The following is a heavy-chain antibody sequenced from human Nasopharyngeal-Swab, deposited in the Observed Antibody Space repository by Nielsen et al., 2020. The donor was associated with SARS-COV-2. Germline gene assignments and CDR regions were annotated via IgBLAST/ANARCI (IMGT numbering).Heavy chain of an antibody. CDR3: AREMVSTRGYFDY. D-gene: IGHD1-1*01. J-gene: IGHJ4*02. V-gene: IGHV1-46*01. CDR1: GYTFTSYY. Sequence: ASVKVSCKASGYTFTSYYMHWVRQAPGQGLEWMGIINPSGGSTSYAQKFQGRVTITADKSTSTAYMELSSLRSEDTAVYYCAREMVSTRGYFDYWGQGTLVTVSS. CDR2: INPSGGST.